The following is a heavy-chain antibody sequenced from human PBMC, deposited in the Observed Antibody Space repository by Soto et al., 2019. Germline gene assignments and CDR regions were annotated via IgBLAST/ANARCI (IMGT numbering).Heavy chain of an antibody. D-gene: IGHD3-10*01. CDR1: GGSISSGGYY. CDR2: IYYSGST. Sequence: QVQLQESGPGLVKPSQTLSLTCTVSGGSISSGGYYWSWIRQHPGKGLEWIGYIYYSGSTYYNPSLKSRVTISVDTSKNQFSLKLSSVTAADTTVYYCARENFGEADYFDYWGQGTLVTVSS. J-gene: IGHJ4*02. CDR3: ARENFGEADYFDY. V-gene: IGHV4-31*03.